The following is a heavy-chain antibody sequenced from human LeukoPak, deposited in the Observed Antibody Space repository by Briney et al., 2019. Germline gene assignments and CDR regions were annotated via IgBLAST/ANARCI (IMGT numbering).Heavy chain of an antibody. D-gene: IGHD3-22*01. CDR3: ATESYDDEHYFDS. CDR2: IKEDGSEK. J-gene: IGHJ4*02. Sequence: GGSLRLSCAASGFTLRSHWMSWVRQAPGKGLEWVANIKEDGSEKYYVDSVKGRFTIFRDNTKNSLYLQMNSLRAEDTAVYYCATESYDDEHYFDSWGQGTLVTVSS. V-gene: IGHV3-7*05. CDR1: GFTLRSHW.